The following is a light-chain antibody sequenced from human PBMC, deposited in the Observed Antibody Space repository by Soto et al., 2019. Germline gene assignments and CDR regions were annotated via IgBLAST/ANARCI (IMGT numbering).Light chain of an antibody. V-gene: IGLV2-14*03. CDR2: GVS. CDR3: SSYTSSSTYV. CDR1: SSDVGGHNF. Sequence: QSALTQPASVSGSPGQSITISCIGISSDVGGHNFVSWYQHHPGKAPKLMIYGVSYRPSGVSNRFSASKSGNTASLTISLIQAEDAAHYYLSSYTSSSTYVFGCGTKLTVL. J-gene: IGLJ1*01.